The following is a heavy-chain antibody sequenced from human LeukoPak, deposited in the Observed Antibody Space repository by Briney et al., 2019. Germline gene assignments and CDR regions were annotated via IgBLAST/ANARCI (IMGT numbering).Heavy chain of an antibody. Sequence: PGGSLRLSCAASGFTFSSYEMNWVRQAPGEGLEWVSYISSSGSTIYYADSVKGRFTISRDNAKNSLYLQINSLRAEDTAVYYCAREVDFWRGCQGYCEYWGQGTLVTVSS. CDR1: GFTFSSYE. J-gene: IGHJ4*02. CDR2: ISSSGSTI. D-gene: IGHD3-3*01. CDR3: AREVDFWRGCQGYCEY. V-gene: IGHV3-48*03.